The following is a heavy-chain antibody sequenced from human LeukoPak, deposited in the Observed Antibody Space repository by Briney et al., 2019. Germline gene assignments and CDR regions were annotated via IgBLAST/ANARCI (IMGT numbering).Heavy chain of an antibody. D-gene: IGHD1-1*01. CDR1: GFTFSNAW. V-gene: IGHV3-11*04. CDR3: ARDLSNNWKLDY. Sequence: AGGSLRLSCAASGFTFSNAWMSWVRQAPGKGLEWVSYIGSSGGNIFYADSVKGRFTISRDNAKNSLYLHMNSLRAEDTAVYYCARDLSNNWKLDYWGQGTLVTVSS. J-gene: IGHJ4*02. CDR2: IGSSGGNI.